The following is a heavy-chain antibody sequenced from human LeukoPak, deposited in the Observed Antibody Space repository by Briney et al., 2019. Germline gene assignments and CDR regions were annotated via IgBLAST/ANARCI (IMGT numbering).Heavy chain of an antibody. CDR3: ARTWSPTLYYFDY. CDR1: GGSISSYY. Sequence: PSETLSLTCTVSGGSISSYYWSWIRQPPGKGLEWIGEINHSGSTNYNPSLKSRVTISVDTSKNQFSLKLSSVTAADTAVYYCARTWSPTLYYFDYWGQGTLVTVSS. V-gene: IGHV4-34*01. CDR2: INHSGST. J-gene: IGHJ4*02. D-gene: IGHD3-3*01.